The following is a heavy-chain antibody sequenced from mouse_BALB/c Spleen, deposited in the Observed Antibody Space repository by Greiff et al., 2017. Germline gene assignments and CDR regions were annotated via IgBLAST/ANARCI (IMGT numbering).Heavy chain of an antibody. CDR3: ARWDYDPWFAY. J-gene: IGHJ3*01. Sequence: VQLQESGAELMKPGASVKISCKATGYTFSSYWIEWVKQRPGHGLEWIGEILPGSGSTNYNEKFKGKATFTADTSSNTAYMQLSSLTSEDSAVYYCARWDYDPWFAYWGQGTLVTVSA. D-gene: IGHD2-4*01. CDR2: ILPGSGST. CDR1: GYTFSSYW. V-gene: IGHV1-9*01.